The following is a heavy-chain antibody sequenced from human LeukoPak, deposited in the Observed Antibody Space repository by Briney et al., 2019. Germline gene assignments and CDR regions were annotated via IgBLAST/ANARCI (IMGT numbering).Heavy chain of an antibody. CDR2: ISGSNSYI. CDR3: ARDQYDTWSRRGNFDS. D-gene: IGHD3-3*01. Sequence: GGSLRLSCAASGFTFSSYTVHWIRQAPGKELEWVSSISGSNSYIFYADSVKGRFTVSRDNAKDSLYLQMNSLRAEDTAVHYCARDQYDTWSRRGNFDSWGQGTLVIVSS. V-gene: IGHV3-21*01. CDR1: GFTFSSYT. J-gene: IGHJ4*02.